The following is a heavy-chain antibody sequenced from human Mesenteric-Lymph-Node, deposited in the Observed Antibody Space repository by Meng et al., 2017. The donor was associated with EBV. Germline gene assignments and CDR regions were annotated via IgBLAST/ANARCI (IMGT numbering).Heavy chain of an antibody. V-gene: IGHV3-21*01. J-gene: IGHJ4*02. CDR3: ARELVANTFDF. D-gene: IGHD2-8*02. Sequence: EVYLVESGGGLVKSGGSLRLSCGASGFTFNSYTMDWVRQAPGKGLEWVSSISSSSFDIYYADSVRGRFTISRDNAKNSLYLQMDSLRAEDTAVYYCARELVANTFDFWGQGTLVTVSS. CDR1: GFTFNSYT. CDR2: ISSSSFDI.